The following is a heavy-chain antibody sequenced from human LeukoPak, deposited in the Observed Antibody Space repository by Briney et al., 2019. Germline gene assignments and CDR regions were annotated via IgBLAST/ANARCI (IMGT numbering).Heavy chain of an antibody. J-gene: IGHJ3*01. CDR3: TRHGYYYDSSGFDL. D-gene: IGHD3-22*01. V-gene: IGHV3-73*01. CDR2: VETKADNYAT. CDR1: GFTFSDSA. Sequence: GGSLRLSCTASGFTFSDSAFHWVRQASGKGLEWVGRVETKADNYATAYAASVRGRFTVSRGDSTNTAYLQMNSLKTDDTAVYYCTRHGYYYDSSGFDLWGQGTLVAVSS.